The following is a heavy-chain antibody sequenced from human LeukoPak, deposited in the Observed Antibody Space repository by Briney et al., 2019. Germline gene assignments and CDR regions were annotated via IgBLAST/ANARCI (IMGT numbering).Heavy chain of an antibody. CDR2: IYPGGSET. J-gene: IGHJ4*02. Sequence: GESLKISCKGLGYSFSSYWNAWVRQRPGKGLEWMGIIYPGGSETRCDPSFQGQVTISADSSTSTAYLQWSSLRASDTVMYYCARASRDGYNQNFDHWGQGTLVTVSS. D-gene: IGHD5-24*01. V-gene: IGHV5-51*01. CDR3: ARASRDGYNQNFDH. CDR1: GYSFSSYW.